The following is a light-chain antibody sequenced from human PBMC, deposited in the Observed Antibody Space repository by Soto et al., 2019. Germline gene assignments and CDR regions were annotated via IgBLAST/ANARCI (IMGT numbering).Light chain of an antibody. Sequence: QSALTQPASVSGSPGQSITISCTGTASDVGSYKFVSWYQHLPDKAPKLIIFEVSERPSGISDRFSGSKSGNTASLTISGLEAEDEADYYCCAYAVNSNFLFGGGTKVTVL. CDR3: CAYAVNSNFL. J-gene: IGLJ2*01. CDR2: EVS. CDR1: ASDVGSYKF. V-gene: IGLV2-23*02.